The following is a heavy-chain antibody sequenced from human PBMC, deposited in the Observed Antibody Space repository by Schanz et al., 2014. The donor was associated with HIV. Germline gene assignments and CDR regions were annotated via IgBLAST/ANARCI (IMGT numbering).Heavy chain of an antibody. D-gene: IGHD4-4*01. J-gene: IGHJ6*02. V-gene: IGHV3-74*01. CDR3: ARETVNYYYGMDV. CDR1: GFSFSSYW. CDR2: INNDGSTT. Sequence: EVQLVESGGGLVQPGGSLRLSCAASGFSFSSYWMYWVRQAPGKGLVWVSRINNDGSTTTYADSVKGRFTISRDNAKNTLYLQMNSLRAEDTAVYYCARETVNYYYGMDVWGQGTMVTVSS.